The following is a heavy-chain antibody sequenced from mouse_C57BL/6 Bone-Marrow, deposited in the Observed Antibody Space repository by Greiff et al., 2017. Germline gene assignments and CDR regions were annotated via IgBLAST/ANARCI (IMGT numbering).Heavy chain of an antibody. CDR3: ARNGYDYYAMDY. V-gene: IGHV1-26*01. D-gene: IGHD2-2*01. J-gene: IGHJ4*01. CDR1: GYTFTDYY. Sequence: VQLQQSGPELVKPGASVKISCKASGYTFTDYYMNWVKQSHGKSLEWIGDINPNNGGTSYNQKFKGKATLTVDKSSSTAYMELRSLTSEDSAVYYCARNGYDYYAMDYWGQGTSVTVSS. CDR2: INPNNGGT.